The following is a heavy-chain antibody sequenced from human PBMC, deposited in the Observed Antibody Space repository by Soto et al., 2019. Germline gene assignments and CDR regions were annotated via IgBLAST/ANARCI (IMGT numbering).Heavy chain of an antibody. CDR1: GFTLGNYW. Sequence: GGSLRLSCAASGFTLGNYWMHWVRQAPGKGLVWVSRINDYGTTINYAESVEGRFIISRDDAKSEVYLQMNNLRAEDSAVYYCARGELEPFHYWGQGALVTLST. CDR3: ARGELEPFHY. CDR2: INDYGTTI. V-gene: IGHV3-74*01. J-gene: IGHJ4*02. D-gene: IGHD1-1*01.